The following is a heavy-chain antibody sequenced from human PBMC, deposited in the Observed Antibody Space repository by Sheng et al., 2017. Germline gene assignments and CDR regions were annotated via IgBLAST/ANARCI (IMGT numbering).Heavy chain of an antibody. Sequence: EVQLVESGGGLVKPGGSLRLSCAASGFTFSNAWMSWVRQAPGKGLEWVGRIKSKTDGGTTDYAAPVKGRFTISRDDSKNTLYLQMNSLKTEDTAVYYCTTVALRYFDWPLSLFDYWGQGTLVTVSS. CDR1: GFTFSNAW. CDR3: TTVALRYFDWPLSLFDY. CDR2: IKSKTDGGTT. V-gene: IGHV3-15*01. D-gene: IGHD3-9*01. J-gene: IGHJ4*02.